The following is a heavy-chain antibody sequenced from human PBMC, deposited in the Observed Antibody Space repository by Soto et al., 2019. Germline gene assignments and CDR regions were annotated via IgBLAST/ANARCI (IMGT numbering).Heavy chain of an antibody. CDR1: GGSMSPYF. CDR3: ARGRGGTYDAFDI. Sequence: ASETLSLTCTVSGGSMSPYFWSWIRQSPGKGLEWIGYIYYSGTTNYNPSFKSRVTTLLDTSKNQFFLKLVSLTAADTAFYYCARGRGGTYDAFDIWGPGALVTVSS. CDR2: IYYSGTT. D-gene: IGHD1-26*01. J-gene: IGHJ3*02. V-gene: IGHV4-59*01.